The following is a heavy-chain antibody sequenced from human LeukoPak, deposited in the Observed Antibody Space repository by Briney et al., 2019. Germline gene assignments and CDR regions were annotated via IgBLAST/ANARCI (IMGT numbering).Heavy chain of an antibody. Sequence: PGGSLRLSCAASGFTFSSYSMNWVRQAPGKGLEWVSSISSSSSYICYADSVKGRFTISRDNAKNSLYLQMNSLRAEDTAVYYCARGPYYFDYWGQGTLVTVSS. CDR2: ISSSSSYI. J-gene: IGHJ4*02. V-gene: IGHV3-21*01. CDR1: GFTFSSYS. CDR3: ARGPYYFDY.